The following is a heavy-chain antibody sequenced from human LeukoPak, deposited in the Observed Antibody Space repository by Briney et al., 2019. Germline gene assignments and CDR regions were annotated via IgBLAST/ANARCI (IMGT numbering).Heavy chain of an antibody. CDR2: ISGSGGST. J-gene: IGHJ4*02. V-gene: IGHV3-23*01. Sequence: GGSLRHSCAASGFTFSSYAMSWVRQAPGKGLEWVSAISGSGGSTYYADSVKGRFTISRDNSKNTLYLQMNGLRAEDTAVYYCAKDRMRIAAAGTDYWGQGTLVTVSS. D-gene: IGHD6-13*01. CDR3: AKDRMRIAAAGTDY. CDR1: GFTFSSYA.